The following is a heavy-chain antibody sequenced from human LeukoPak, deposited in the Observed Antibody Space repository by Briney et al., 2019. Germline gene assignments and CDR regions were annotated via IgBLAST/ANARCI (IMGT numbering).Heavy chain of an antibody. D-gene: IGHD3-3*01. V-gene: IGHV3-48*01. Sequence: PGGSLRLSCAASGFTFSSYSMNWVRQAPGKGLEWVSYISSSSSTIYYADPVKGRFTISRDNAKNSLYLQMNSLGAEDTAVYYCARDISTDYDFWSGYSPIQGWFDPWGQGTLVTVSS. CDR3: ARDISTDYDFWSGYSPIQGWFDP. CDR1: GFTFSSYS. J-gene: IGHJ5*02. CDR2: ISSSSSTI.